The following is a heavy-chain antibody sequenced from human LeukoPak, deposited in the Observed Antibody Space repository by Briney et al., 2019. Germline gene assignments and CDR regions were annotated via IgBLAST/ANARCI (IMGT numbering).Heavy chain of an antibody. CDR2: IYYSGST. Sequence: PSGTLSLTCTVSGGSISSYYWSWIRQPPGKGLEWIGYIYYSGSTNYNPSLKSRVTISVDTSKNQFSLKLSSVTAADTAVYYCARGENSHGSDYWGQGTLVTVSS. J-gene: IGHJ4*02. CDR3: ARGENSHGSDY. CDR1: GGSISSYY. D-gene: IGHD5-18*01. V-gene: IGHV4-59*01.